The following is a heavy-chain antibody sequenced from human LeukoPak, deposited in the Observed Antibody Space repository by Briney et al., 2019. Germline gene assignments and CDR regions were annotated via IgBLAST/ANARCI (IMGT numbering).Heavy chain of an antibody. D-gene: IGHD2-15*01. J-gene: IGHJ5*02. CDR1: GDSITSSTYY. Sequence: SETLSLTCTVSGDSITSSTYYWSWIRQPPGKGLEWIGSIYDSGTTYYNPSLKSRVIISVDTSKNHFSLKLSSVTAADTAVYYCARYHRVYCSFDPWGQGTLVTVSS. V-gene: IGHV4-39*02. CDR2: IYDSGTT. CDR3: ARYHRVYCSFDP.